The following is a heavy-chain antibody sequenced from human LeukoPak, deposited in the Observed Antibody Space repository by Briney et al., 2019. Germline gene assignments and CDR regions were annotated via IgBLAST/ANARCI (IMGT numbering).Heavy chain of an antibody. CDR3: ARGMLYYDILTGYRDYYMDV. CDR1: GGSISSSSYY. V-gene: IGHV4-39*07. D-gene: IGHD3-9*01. CDR2: IYYSGST. J-gene: IGHJ6*03. Sequence: HPSETLSLTCTVSGGSISSSSYYWGWIRQPPGKGLEWIGSIYYSGSTYYNPSLKSRVTISVDTSKNQFSLKLSSVTAADTAVYYCARGMLYYDILTGYRDYYMDVWGKGTTVTISS.